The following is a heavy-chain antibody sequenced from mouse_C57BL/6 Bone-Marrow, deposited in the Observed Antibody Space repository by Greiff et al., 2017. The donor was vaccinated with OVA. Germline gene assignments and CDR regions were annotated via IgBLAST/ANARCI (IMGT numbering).Heavy chain of an antibody. J-gene: IGHJ1*03. Sequence: QVQLQQSGPELVKPGASVKISCKASGYTFTDYYINWVKQRPGQGLEWIGWIFPGSGSTYYNEKFKGKATLTVDKSSSTAYMLLSSLTSEDSAVYFCARFITTVVATYWYFDVWGTGTTVTVSS. V-gene: IGHV1-75*01. CDR3: ARFITTVVATYWYFDV. CDR1: GYTFTDYY. D-gene: IGHD1-1*01. CDR2: IFPGSGST.